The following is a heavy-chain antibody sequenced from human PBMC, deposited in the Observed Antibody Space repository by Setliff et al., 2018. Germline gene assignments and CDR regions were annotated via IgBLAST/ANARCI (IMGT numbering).Heavy chain of an antibody. CDR2: ISGSTDNT. CDR3: ARGSVEYSRGWYYFDY. Sequence: GASVKVSCKASGGTFSSYALSWVRQAPGQGLEWMGWISGSTDNTNYAQKLQGRVTMTTDTSTSTAYMELRSLRSDDTAVYYCARGSVEYSRGWYYFDYWAQGTLVTVSS. V-gene: IGHV1-18*01. CDR1: GGTFSSYA. D-gene: IGHD6-19*01. J-gene: IGHJ4*02.